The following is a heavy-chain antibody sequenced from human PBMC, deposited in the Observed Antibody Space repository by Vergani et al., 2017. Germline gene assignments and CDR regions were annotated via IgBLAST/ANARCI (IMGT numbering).Heavy chain of an antibody. CDR1: GVTFRSLA. D-gene: IGHD2-2*01. V-gene: IGHV1-69*13. CDR2: IVPIFDKI. Sequence: QVHLLQSGAEVKKPGSSVKVSSKASGVTFRSLAISWVRLAPGQGLEWMGRIVPIFDKINYEPKFQGRVTITADESTNIAYMELTSLTSDDSAIYYCANSQFTSSWPFDYWGQGTPVTVSS. CDR3: ANSQFTSSWPFDY. J-gene: IGHJ4*02.